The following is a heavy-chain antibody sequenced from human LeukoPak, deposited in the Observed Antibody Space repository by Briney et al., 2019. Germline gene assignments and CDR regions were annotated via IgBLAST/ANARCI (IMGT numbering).Heavy chain of an antibody. CDR3: AREGGLFGDYYMDV. CDR2: IYSGGST. CDR1: GFTVSSNY. J-gene: IGHJ6*03. D-gene: IGHD3-10*01. V-gene: IGHV3-66*01. Sequence: GGSLRLSCAASGFTVSSNYMSWVRQAPGKGLEWVSVIYSGGSTYYADSVKGRFTISRDNSKNTLYLQMNSLRAEDTAVYYCAREGGLFGDYYMDVWGKGTTVTISS.